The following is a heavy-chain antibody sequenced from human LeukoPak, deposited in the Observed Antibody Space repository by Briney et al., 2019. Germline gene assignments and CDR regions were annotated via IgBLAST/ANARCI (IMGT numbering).Heavy chain of an antibody. CDR1: GFTFSTYS. CDR3: ARASGDTVDTTTMGSY. CDR2: ISSSSAYI. D-gene: IGHD5-18*01. J-gene: IGHJ4*02. V-gene: IGHV3-21*01. Sequence: GGSLRLSCAASGFTFSTYSMTWVRQAPGKGLEWVSSISSSSAYIYYADSVKGRFTISRDNAKNSLYLQMNSLRAEDTAVYYCARASGDTVDTTTMGSYWGQGTLVTVSS.